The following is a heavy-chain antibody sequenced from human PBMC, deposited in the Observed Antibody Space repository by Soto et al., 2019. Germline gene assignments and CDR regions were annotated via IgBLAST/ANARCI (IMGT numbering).Heavy chain of an antibody. CDR2: IWYDGSNK. V-gene: IGHV3-33*01. CDR1: GFTFSSYG. CDR3: ARVNRPSMAPDYYYGMDV. J-gene: IGHJ6*02. D-gene: IGHD3-10*01. Sequence: GGSLRLSCAASGFTFSSYGMHWVRQAPGKGLEWVAVIWYDGSNKYYADSVKGRFTISRDNSKNTLYLQMNSLRAEDTAVYCCARVNRPSMAPDYYYGMDVWGQGTTVTVSS.